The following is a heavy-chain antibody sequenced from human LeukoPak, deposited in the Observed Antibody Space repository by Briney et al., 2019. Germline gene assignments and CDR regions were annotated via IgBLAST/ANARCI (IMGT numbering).Heavy chain of an antibody. CDR3: ARGEYCSGGSCYLNFDY. V-gene: IGHV3-66*01. CDR1: GFTVSNNY. J-gene: IGHJ4*02. CDR2: IYSGGST. D-gene: IGHD2-15*01. Sequence: GGSLRLSCAAPGFTVSNNYMSWVRQAPGKGLEWVSVIYSGGSTYYADSVKGRFTISRDNSKNTLYLQMNSLRAEDTAVYYCARGEYCSGGSCYLNFDYWGQGTLVTVSS.